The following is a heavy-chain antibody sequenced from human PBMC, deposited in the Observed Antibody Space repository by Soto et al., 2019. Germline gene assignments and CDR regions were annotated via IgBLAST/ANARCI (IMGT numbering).Heavy chain of an antibody. CDR2: INHSGTT. D-gene: IGHD1-1*01. J-gene: IGHJ5*02. V-gene: IGHV4-34*01. CDR1: GGSFSGFY. CDR3: ASHVLQYNWMDP. Sequence: QVQLQQWGAGLLEPSETLSLTCGISGGSFSGFYWSWIRQSPGTGLGRIGEINHSGTTHYNPSLESRVNIWIDTSKAQSSLNVNAVTAADAVIYCGASHVLQYNWMDPWGQGTLVSVSS.